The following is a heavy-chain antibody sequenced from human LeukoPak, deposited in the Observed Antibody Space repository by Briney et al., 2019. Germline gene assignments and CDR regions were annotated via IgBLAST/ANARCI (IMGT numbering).Heavy chain of an antibody. CDR2: IATNTGNP. V-gene: IGHV7-4-1*02. D-gene: IGHD3-10*01. J-gene: IGHJ3*02. CDR1: GYTFTTYA. Sequence: ASVKVSCKASGYTFTTYAMHWVRQAPGQGLEWMGWIATNTGNPSYAQGFTGRFVFSLDTSVTTSYLQINSLKAEDTAVYYCARSANDELFAFDIWGQGTMVTVSS. CDR3: ARSANDELFAFDI.